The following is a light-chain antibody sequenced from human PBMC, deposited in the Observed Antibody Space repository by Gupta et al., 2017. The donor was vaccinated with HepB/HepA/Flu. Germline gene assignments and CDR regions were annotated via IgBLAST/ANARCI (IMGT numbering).Light chain of an antibody. CDR1: SSNIGNNY. CDR2: DNN. Sequence: QSVLTQPRSVSAAPRQKVTISCSGSSSNIGNNYVSWYQQLPGTAPKLLIYDNNKRPSGIPDRFSGSKSGTSATLGITGLQTGDEADYYCGTWDSSLSAGVFGGGTKLTVL. CDR3: GTWDSSLSAGV. V-gene: IGLV1-51*01. J-gene: IGLJ2*01.